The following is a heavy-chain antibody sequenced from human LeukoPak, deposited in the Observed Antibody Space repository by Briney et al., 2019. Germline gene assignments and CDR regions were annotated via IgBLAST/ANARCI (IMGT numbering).Heavy chain of an antibody. D-gene: IGHD4-23*01. Sequence: NPSETLSLTCTVSGGSISSYYWSWIRQPPGKGLEWIGYIYYSGSTNYNPSLKSRVTISVDTSKNQFSLKLSSVTAADTAVYYCARASYGGIFFDYWGQGTLVTVSS. CDR1: GGSISSYY. J-gene: IGHJ4*02. V-gene: IGHV4-59*01. CDR2: IYYSGST. CDR3: ARASYGGIFFDY.